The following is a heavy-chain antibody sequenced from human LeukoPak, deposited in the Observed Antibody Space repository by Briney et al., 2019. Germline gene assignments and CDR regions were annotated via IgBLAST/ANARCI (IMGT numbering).Heavy chain of an antibody. CDR3: ARVETGYSGYRFDY. Sequence: SETLSLTCTVSGGSISSYYWSWIRQPPGKGLEWIGYIYYSGSTNYNPSLKSRVTISVDTSKNQFSLKLSSVTAADTALYYCARVETGYSGYRFDYWGQGTLVTVSS. V-gene: IGHV4-59*01. CDR1: GGSISSYY. J-gene: IGHJ4*02. CDR2: IYYSGST. D-gene: IGHD5-12*01.